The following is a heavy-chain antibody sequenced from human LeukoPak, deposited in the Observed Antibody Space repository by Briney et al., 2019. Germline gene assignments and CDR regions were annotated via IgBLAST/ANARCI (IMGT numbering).Heavy chain of an antibody. J-gene: IGHJ5*02. CDR1: GRSISSYY. D-gene: IGHD3-22*01. CDR2: IYYSGST. CDR3: ARFYDSSAWFDP. V-gene: IGHV4-59*01. Sequence: SETLSLTCTVSGRSISSYYWSWIRQPPGKGLEWIGYIYYSGSTNYNPSLKSRVTISVDTSKNQFYLKPSSVTAADTAVYYCARFYDSSAWFDPWGQGTLVTVSS.